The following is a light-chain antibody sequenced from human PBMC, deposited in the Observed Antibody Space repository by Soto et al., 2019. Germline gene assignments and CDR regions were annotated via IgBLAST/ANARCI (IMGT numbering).Light chain of an antibody. CDR3: SSYADSSTVV. CDR1: SSDVGGHNY. CDR2: NVD. Sequence: QSVLTQVASVSASPGQSITISCTGTSSDVGGHNYVSWYQQHPGNAPTLMIYNVDYRPSGISNRFSGSKSGNTASLTISGLQADDEAYYYCSSYADSSTVVFGGGTKLTVL. J-gene: IGLJ2*01. V-gene: IGLV2-14*03.